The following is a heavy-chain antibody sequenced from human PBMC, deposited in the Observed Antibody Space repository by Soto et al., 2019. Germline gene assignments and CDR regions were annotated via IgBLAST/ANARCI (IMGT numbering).Heavy chain of an antibody. V-gene: IGHV4-59*11. CDR2: IFHSGIT. D-gene: IGHD3-22*01. CDR3: ARDRYFYDSRGYYRTLDS. Sequence: KSSETLFLTCTISGDSFSNHYWTWIRQSPGKGLEWIGYIFHSGITDYNPSVKSRVTISIDKSRNLFSLNLTSVTAADTAVYYCARDRYFYDSRGYYRTLDSWGQGTLVTVSS. J-gene: IGHJ5*01. CDR1: GDSFSNHY.